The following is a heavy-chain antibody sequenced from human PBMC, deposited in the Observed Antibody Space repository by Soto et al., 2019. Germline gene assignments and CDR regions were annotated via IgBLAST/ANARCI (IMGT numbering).Heavy chain of an antibody. J-gene: IGHJ4*02. CDR3: ARLVQDFWSGYHFDY. CDR1: GYTFTSYG. V-gene: IGHV1-18*01. D-gene: IGHD3-3*01. CDR2: ISAYNGNT. Sequence: GASVKVSCKASGYTFTSYGISWVRQAPGQGLEWMGWISAYNGNTNYAQKLQGRVTMTTDTSTSTAYMELRSLRSDDTAVYYCARLVQDFWSGYHFDYWGQGTLVTVS.